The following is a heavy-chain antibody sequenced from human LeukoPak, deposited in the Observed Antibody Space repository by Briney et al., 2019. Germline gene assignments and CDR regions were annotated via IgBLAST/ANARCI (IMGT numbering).Heavy chain of an antibody. Sequence: PGGSLRPSCAASGFTFSSYWMHWVRQAPGKGLVWVSRINGDGSSTTYADSVKGRFTISRDNAKNSLYLQMNSLRAEDTALYYCAKDPGDVWGQGTTVTVSS. CDR1: GFTFSSYW. V-gene: IGHV3-74*01. J-gene: IGHJ6*02. CDR2: INGDGSST. CDR3: AKDPGDV.